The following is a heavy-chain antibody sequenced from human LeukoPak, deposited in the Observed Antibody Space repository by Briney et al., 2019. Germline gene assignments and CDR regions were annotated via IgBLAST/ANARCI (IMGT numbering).Heavy chain of an antibody. CDR2: ISYDGSNK. V-gene: IGHV3-30*18. J-gene: IGHJ4*02. CDR3: AKDRSSSWTLDY. Sequence: SGGSLRLSCAASGFTFSSYGMHWVRQAPGKGLEWVAVISYDGSNKYYADSVKGRFTISRDNSKNTLYLQMNSLRAEDTAVYYCAKDRSSSWTLDYWGQGTLVTVSS. D-gene: IGHD6-13*01. CDR1: GFTFSSYG.